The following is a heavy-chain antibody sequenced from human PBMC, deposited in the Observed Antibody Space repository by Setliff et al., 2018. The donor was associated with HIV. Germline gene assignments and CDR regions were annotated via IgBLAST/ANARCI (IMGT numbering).Heavy chain of an antibody. CDR2: FVPEHSET. D-gene: IGHD4-17*01. CDR1: GYTLTELS. J-gene: IGHJ6*03. Sequence: ASVKVSCKVSGYTLTELSIHWARQAPGKGLEWMGGFVPEHSETIYAQKFQGRVTMTEDTSTDTAFMELGGLTSEDTAVYYCATRGDLLGRRASTVTVYYYYLDAWGNGTTVTVSS. CDR3: ATRGDLLGRRASTVTVYYYYLDA. V-gene: IGHV1-24*01.